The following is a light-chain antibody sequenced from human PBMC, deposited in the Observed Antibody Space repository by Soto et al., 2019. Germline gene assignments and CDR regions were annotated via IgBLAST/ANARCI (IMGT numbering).Light chain of an antibody. V-gene: IGKV3-11*01. CDR1: QYINTR. CDR3: HQRQSWPRT. Sequence: EIVLTQSPATVSSFRGDRVTLSCRASQYINTRLAWYQHRPGQAPRLLIYQTSIRAAGIPARFSASGSGTDFTLTISDVQPEDFALYYCHQRQSWPRTFGQGTKVDIK. J-gene: IGKJ1*01. CDR2: QTS.